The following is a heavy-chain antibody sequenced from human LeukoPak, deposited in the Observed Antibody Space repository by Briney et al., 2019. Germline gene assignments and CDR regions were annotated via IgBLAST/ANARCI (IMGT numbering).Heavy chain of an antibody. CDR1: GFTFDDYG. CDR3: VKDSIDDFWSGYYKGFDS. Sequence: GGSLRLSCAASGFTSGFTFDDYGMNWVRQVPGKGLEWVSGISRDGGRTGYADSVQGRFTISRDNSRNSLHLQMNSLRVEDTAFYYCVKDSIDDFWSGYYKGFDSWGQGTLVTVSS. J-gene: IGHJ4*02. D-gene: IGHD3-3*01. V-gene: IGHV3-20*04. CDR2: ISRDGGRT.